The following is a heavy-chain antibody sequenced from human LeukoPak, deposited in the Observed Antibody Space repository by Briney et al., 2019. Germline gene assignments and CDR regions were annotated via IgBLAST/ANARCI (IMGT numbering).Heavy chain of an antibody. D-gene: IGHD1-26*01. J-gene: IGHJ3*02. CDR3: ARLSLLLPDAFDI. CDR2: MNPNSGNT. V-gene: IGHV1-8*03. CDR1: GYTFTSYD. Sequence: ASVTVSCKASGYTFTSYDINWVRQATGQGLEWMGWMNPNSGNTGYAQKFQGRVTITRNTSISTAYLELSSLRSEDTAVYYCARLSLLLPDAFDIWGQGTMVTVSS.